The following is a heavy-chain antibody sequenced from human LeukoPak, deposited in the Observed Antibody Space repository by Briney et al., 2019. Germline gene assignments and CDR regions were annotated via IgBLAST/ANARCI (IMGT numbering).Heavy chain of an antibody. Sequence: GGSLRLSCAASGFTFSNYAMQWVRQAPGKGLEYVAGIRSNGYTTYYANSVKVRFTISRDISKNTLYLQMGSLRVEDMAVYYCARFDRDGYAFWYFDLWGRGTLVTVSS. CDR1: GFTFSNYA. CDR2: IRSNGYTT. CDR3: ARFDRDGYAFWYFDL. D-gene: IGHD5-24*01. V-gene: IGHV3-64*01. J-gene: IGHJ2*01.